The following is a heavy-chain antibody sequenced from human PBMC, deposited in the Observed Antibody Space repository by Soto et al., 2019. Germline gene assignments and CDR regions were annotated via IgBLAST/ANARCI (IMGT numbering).Heavy chain of an antibody. V-gene: IGHV4-61*01. CDR1: GGSVSSGSYY. Sequence: TWETLSLTCTVSGGSVSSGSYYWSWIRQPPGKGLEWIGYIYYSGSTNYNPSLKSRVTISVDTSKNQFSLKLSSVTAADTAVYYCARGAHCSSTSCFDYWGQGTLVPVSS. CDR3: ARGAHCSSTSCFDY. J-gene: IGHJ4*02. CDR2: IYYSGST. D-gene: IGHD2-2*01.